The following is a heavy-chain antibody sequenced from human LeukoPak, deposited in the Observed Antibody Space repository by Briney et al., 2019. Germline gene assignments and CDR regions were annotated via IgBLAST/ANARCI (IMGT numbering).Heavy chain of an antibody. CDR1: GFTFSSYG. CDR3: AKDYLSGYSYGYGSAFDI. Sequence: GGFLRLSCAASGFTFSSYGMHWVRQASGKGLEWVAVISYDGSNKYYADSVKGRFTISRDNSKNTLYLQMNSLRAEDTAVYYCAKDYLSGYSYGYGSAFDIWGQGTMVTVSS. CDR2: ISYDGSNK. D-gene: IGHD5-18*01. V-gene: IGHV3-30*18. J-gene: IGHJ3*02.